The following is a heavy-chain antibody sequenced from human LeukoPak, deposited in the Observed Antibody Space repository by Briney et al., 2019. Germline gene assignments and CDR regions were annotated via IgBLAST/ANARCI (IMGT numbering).Heavy chain of an antibody. J-gene: IGHJ6*03. CDR1: GYSISSGYY. V-gene: IGHV4-38-2*01. CDR3: ARVFSGFDWIYYYYYYMAV. CDR2: IYHSGST. D-gene: IGHD3-9*01. Sequence: SETLSLTCAVSGYSISSGYYWGWIRQPPGKGLEWIGSIYHSGSTYYNPSLKSRVTISVDTSKNQFSLKLSSVTAADTAVYYCARVFSGFDWIYYYYYYMAVWGKGTTVTVSS.